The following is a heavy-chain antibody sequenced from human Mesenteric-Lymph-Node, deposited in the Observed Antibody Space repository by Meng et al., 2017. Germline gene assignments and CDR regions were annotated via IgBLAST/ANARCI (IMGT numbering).Heavy chain of an antibody. CDR2: INTNTGNP. J-gene: IGHJ4*02. V-gene: IGHV7-4-1*02. CDR1: GYTFTSYA. Sequence: QVQLVQSGSEFNKPWASVKVSCKASGYTFTSYAMNGVRQVPGQGLEWMGWINTNTGNPTYAQGFTGRFVFSLDTSVSTAYLQISSLKTEDTAVYYCARREAGLGELLKYWGQGTLVTVSS. CDR3: ARREAGLGELLKY. D-gene: IGHD3-10*01.